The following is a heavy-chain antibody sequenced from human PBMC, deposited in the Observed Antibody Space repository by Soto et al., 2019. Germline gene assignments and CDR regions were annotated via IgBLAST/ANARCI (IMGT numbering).Heavy chain of an antibody. CDR1: GFTFSSYG. V-gene: IGHV3-33*01. Sequence: ESGGGVVQPGRSLRLSCAASGFTFSSYGMHWVRQAPGKGLEWVAVIWYDGSNKYYADSVKGRFTISRDNSKNTLYLQMNSLRAEDTAVYYCARALWAYSSGSSGFDYWGQGTLVTVSS. D-gene: IGHD6-19*01. J-gene: IGHJ4*02. CDR3: ARALWAYSSGSSGFDY. CDR2: IWYDGSNK.